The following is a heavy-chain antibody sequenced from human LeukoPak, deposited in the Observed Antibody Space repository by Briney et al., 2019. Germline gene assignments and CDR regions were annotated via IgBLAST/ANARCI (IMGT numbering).Heavy chain of an antibody. CDR2: ISYDGSNK. D-gene: IGHD4-17*01. CDR3: ARDSGGDGDYSPFDY. V-gene: IGHV3-30*14. CDR1: GFTFSSYA. J-gene: IGHJ4*02. Sequence: PGGSLRLSCAASGFTFSSYAMHWVRQAPGKGLEWVAVISYDGSNKYYADSVKGRFTISRDNSKNTLYLQMGSLRAEDMAVYYCARDSGGDGDYSPFDYWGQGTLVTVSS.